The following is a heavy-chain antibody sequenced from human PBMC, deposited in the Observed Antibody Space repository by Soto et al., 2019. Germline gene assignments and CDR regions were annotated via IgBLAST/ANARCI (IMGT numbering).Heavy chain of an antibody. V-gene: IGHV3-33*03. CDR2: IRLDGSEK. Sequence: QVQLVESGGGVVQPGTSLRLSCAASGLTFSRHGMHWVRQGPGKGLEWVALIRLDGSEKYYADSVKGRFSISKDNTKNTLYPQMDSLRAEDTALYYCAVVDGHSNDLDYWGQGTLVTVSS. CDR1: GLTFSRHG. J-gene: IGHJ4*02. D-gene: IGHD4-4*01. CDR3: AVVDGHSNDLDY.